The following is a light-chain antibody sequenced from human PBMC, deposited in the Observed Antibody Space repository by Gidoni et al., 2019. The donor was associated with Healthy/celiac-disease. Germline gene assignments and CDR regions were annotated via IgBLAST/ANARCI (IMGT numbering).Light chain of an antibody. CDR1: SSDVGGYNY. CDR2: EVS. J-gene: IGLJ1*01. CDR3: SSYTSSSTLV. Sequence: QSALTQPASVSGSPGQSITISCTGTSSDVGGYNYVSWYPQHPGKAPKLMIYEVSNRPSGVSNRVSGSKSGNTASLTISGLQAEDEADYYCSSYTSSSTLVFGTGTKVTVL. V-gene: IGLV2-14*01.